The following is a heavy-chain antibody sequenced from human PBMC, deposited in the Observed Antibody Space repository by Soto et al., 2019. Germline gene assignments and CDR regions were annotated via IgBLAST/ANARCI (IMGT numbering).Heavy chain of an antibody. D-gene: IGHD2-2*02. CDR1: GDSVSSNSAA. Sequence: PSQTLSLTCAISGDSVSSNSAAWNWIRQSPSRGLEWLGRAYYRSQWYYDSAVSVRSRITVIPDTSKNQFSLQLNSVTPEDTAVYYCTKQIDDTRTYNGLDVWGQGTTVTVS. CDR2: AYYRSQWYY. J-gene: IGHJ6*02. CDR3: TKQIDDTRTYNGLDV. V-gene: IGHV6-1*01.